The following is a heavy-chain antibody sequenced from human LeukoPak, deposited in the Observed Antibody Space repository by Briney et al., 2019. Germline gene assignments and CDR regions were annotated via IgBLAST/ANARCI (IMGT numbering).Heavy chain of an antibody. J-gene: IGHJ4*02. CDR3: ARGDLAIAAADY. CDR2: IYTSGNT. CDR1: GGSISSGSYY. V-gene: IGHV4-61*02. D-gene: IGHD6-13*01. Sequence: PSETLSLTCTVSGGSISSGSYYWSWIRQPAGKGLEWIGRIYTSGNTNYNPSLKSRVTISVDTSKNRFSLKLSSVTAADTAVYYCARGDLAIAAADYWGQGTLVTVSS.